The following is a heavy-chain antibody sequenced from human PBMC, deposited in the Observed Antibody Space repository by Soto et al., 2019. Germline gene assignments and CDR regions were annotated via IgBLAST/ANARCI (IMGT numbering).Heavy chain of an antibody. J-gene: IGHJ6*03. V-gene: IGHV1-18*01. CDR2: ISAYNGNT. CDR1: GYTFISYG. CDR3: AGSSSWGYYYYMDV. Sequence: ASVKVSCKASGYTFISYGISWVRQAPGQGLEWMGWISAYNGNTNYAQKLQGRVTMTTDTSTSTAYMELRSLRSDDTAVYYCAGSSSWGYYYYMDVWGKGTTVTVSS. D-gene: IGHD6-13*01.